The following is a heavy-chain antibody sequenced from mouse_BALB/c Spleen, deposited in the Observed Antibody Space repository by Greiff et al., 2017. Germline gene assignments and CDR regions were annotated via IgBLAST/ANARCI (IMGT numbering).Heavy chain of an antibody. CDR2: ISYDGSN. CDR3: ARGDYGSSSGMDY. Sequence: EVQLVESGPGLVKPSQSLSLTCSVTGYSITSGYYWNWIRQFPGNKLEWMGYISYDGSNNYNPSLKNRISITRDTSKNQFFLKLNSVTTEDTATYYCARGDYGSSSGMDYWGQGTSVTVSS. CDR1: GYSITSGYY. J-gene: IGHJ4*01. V-gene: IGHV3-6*02. D-gene: IGHD1-1*01.